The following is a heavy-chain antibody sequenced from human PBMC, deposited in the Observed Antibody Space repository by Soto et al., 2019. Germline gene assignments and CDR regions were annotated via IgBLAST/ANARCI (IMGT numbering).Heavy chain of an antibody. CDR1: GYTFTSYG. CDR3: ARDWKVRGVIPYYYSGMDV. Sequence: ASVKVSCKASGYTFTSYGISWVRQAPGQGLEWMGWISAYNGNTNYAQKLQGRVTMTTDTSTSTAYMELRSLRSDDTAVYYCARDWKVRGVIPYYYSGMDVWGQGTTVTVSS. D-gene: IGHD3-10*01. V-gene: IGHV1-18*01. CDR2: ISAYNGNT. J-gene: IGHJ6*02.